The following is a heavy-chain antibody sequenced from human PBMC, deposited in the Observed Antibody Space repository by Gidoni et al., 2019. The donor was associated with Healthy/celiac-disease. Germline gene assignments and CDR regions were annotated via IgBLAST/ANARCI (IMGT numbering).Heavy chain of an antibody. CDR1: GGSISSYY. J-gene: IGHJ4*02. Sequence: QVQLQASGPGLLLPSQTLSLTCPVSGGSISSYYWSWIRQPPGKGLEWIGYIYYSGGTNYNPSLKSRVTISVDTSKNQFSLKLSSVTAADTAVYYCARSLLRYFDWFDYWGQGTLVTVSS. CDR2: IYYSGGT. V-gene: IGHV4-59*08. D-gene: IGHD3-9*01. CDR3: ARSLLRYFDWFDY.